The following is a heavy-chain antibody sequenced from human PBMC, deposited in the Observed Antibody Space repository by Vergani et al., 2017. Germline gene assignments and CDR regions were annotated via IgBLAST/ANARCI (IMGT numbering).Heavy chain of an antibody. Sequence: QVQLQESGPGLVKPSETLSLTCTVSGGSISSYYWSWIRQPPGKGLEWIGYIYYSGSTNYNPSLKSRVTISVDTSKNQFSLKLSSVTAADTDVYYCARSGTRDSSWYYYYDGMDVWGQGTTVTVSS. CDR2: IYYSGST. CDR3: ARSGTRDSSWYYYYDGMDV. V-gene: IGHV4-59*01. D-gene: IGHD6-13*01. CDR1: GGSISSYY. J-gene: IGHJ6*02.